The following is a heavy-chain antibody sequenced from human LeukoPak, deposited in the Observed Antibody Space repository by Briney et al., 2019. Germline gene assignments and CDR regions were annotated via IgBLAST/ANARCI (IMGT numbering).Heavy chain of an antibody. CDR2: IYYSGST. CDR3: ARVRYYDILTGSKWFDP. D-gene: IGHD3-9*01. CDR1: GGSISSYY. Sequence: SETLSLTCTVSGGSISSYYWSWIRQPPGKGLEWIGYIYYSGSTDYNPSLKSRVTISVDTSKNQFSLKLSSVTAADTAVYYCARVRYYDILTGSKWFDPWGQGTLVTVSS. J-gene: IGHJ5*02. V-gene: IGHV4-59*01.